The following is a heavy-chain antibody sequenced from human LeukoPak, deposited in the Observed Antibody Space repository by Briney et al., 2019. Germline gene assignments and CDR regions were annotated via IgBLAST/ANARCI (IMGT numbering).Heavy chain of an antibody. V-gene: IGHV1-2*02. CDR2: INPNSGDA. CDR1: GYTFTGYY. D-gene: IGHD2-15*01. CDR3: ARDKYCSGGTCYYLLFDY. Sequence: GASVKVSCKASGYTFTGYYMHWVRQAPGQGLEWMGWINPNSGDAKYAQRFQGRVTMTRDTSINTAYLELSRLGSDGTAVYYCARDKYCSGGTCYYLLFDYWGQGTLVTVSS. J-gene: IGHJ4*02.